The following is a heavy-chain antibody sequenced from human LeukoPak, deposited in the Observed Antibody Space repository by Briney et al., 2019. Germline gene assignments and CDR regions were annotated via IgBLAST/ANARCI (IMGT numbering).Heavy chain of an antibody. CDR2: ISHSGST. Sequence: SETLSLTCAVSGVSFSGYYWTWIRQPPGKGLEWIGEISHSGSTNYNPSLKSRVTISIDTSKNQFSLTPSSVTAADTAVYYCARGYCSGSNCYRSFDSWGQGTLVTVSS. V-gene: IGHV4-34*01. D-gene: IGHD2-2*01. CDR1: GVSFSGYY. J-gene: IGHJ4*02. CDR3: ARGYCSGSNCYRSFDS.